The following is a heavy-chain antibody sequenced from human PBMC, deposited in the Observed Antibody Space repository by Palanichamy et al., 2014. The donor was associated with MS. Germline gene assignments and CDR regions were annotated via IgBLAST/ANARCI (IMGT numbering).Heavy chain of an antibody. CDR2: IYTNEST. J-gene: IGHJ4*02. D-gene: IGHD3-3*01. V-gene: IGHV4-4*07. Sequence: QVQLQESGPGQVKPSETLPLTCTVSGGSFSTYYWSWIRQPAGKGLEWIGRIYTNESTNYNPSLKSRVTMSVDTSKNQFSLKLRSVTAADTAVYYCARDLLYDASGFYSYYFDQWGQGTLVTVSS. CDR3: ARDLLYDASGFYSYYFDQ. CDR1: GGSFSTYY.